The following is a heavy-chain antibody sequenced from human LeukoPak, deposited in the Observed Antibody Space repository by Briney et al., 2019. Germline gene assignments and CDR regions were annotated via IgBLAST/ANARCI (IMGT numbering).Heavy chain of an antibody. CDR2: IYYSGST. Sequence: PSETLSLTCTVSGGSISSYYWSWNRQPPGKGLEWIGYIYYSGSTNYNPSLKSRVTISVDTSKNQFSLKLSSVTAADTAVYYCARENDYVWGSYRLCAFDIWGQGTMVTVSS. CDR3: ARENDYVWGSYRLCAFDI. V-gene: IGHV4-59*01. J-gene: IGHJ3*02. D-gene: IGHD3-16*02. CDR1: GGSISSYY.